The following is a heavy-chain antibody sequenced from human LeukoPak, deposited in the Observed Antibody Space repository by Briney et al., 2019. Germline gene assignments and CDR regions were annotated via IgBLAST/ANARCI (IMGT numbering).Heavy chain of an antibody. V-gene: IGHV3-48*01. CDR1: GFTFSSYS. CDR3: ASLVTTVTVFDC. Sequence: PGGSLRLSCAASGFTFSSYSMNWVRQAPGKGLEWVSYISTSSGNIYYADSVKGRFTISRDNAKNSLYLQMNSLRAEDTAVYFCASLVTTVTVFDCWGQGTLVTVSS. CDR2: ISTSSGNI. J-gene: IGHJ4*02. D-gene: IGHD4-17*01.